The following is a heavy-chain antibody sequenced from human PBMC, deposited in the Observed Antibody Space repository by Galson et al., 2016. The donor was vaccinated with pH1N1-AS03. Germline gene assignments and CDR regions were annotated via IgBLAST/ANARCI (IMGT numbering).Heavy chain of an antibody. J-gene: IGHJ6*03. D-gene: IGHD5-12*01. V-gene: IGHV4-4*07. CDR3: ARGGYTGYDYFFHYLYYMHV. CDR1: GASLSTNY. Sequence: ETLSLTCSVSGASLSTNYWSWIRQPAGKGLEWIGRIYTSGKTNYNPSLKSRVTMSVDTSKNQFSLTVTSVTAADSAVYYCARGGYTGYDYFFHYLYYMHVWGDGTSVAVSS. CDR2: IYTSGKT.